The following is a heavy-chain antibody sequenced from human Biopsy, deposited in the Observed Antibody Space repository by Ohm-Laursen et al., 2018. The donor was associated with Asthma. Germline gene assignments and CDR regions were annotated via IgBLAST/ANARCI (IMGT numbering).Heavy chain of an antibody. D-gene: IGHD3-9*01. CDR2: VNTGNGDT. CDR3: ARTYYDFLTGQVKDVFGV. J-gene: IGHJ3*01. Sequence: SVKVSCKASGYSFATNAMHWVRQAPGQRPEWMGWVNTGNGDTKYLQKFQGSVTITRDTSASTAYMELRSLRSEDTATYYCARTYYDFLTGQVKDVFGVWGQGTMVTVSS. CDR1: GYSFATNA. V-gene: IGHV1-3*04.